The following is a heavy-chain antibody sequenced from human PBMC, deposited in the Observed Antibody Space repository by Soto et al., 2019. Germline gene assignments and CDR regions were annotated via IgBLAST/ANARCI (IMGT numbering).Heavy chain of an antibody. D-gene: IGHD3-10*01. CDR3: ATRSGGGGAFDF. Sequence: GGSLRLSCAASGFTFSSYSMSWVRQAPGKGLEWVSTIGSSTSYTYYADSVKGRFTISRDNARNSLYLQMNSLRAEDTAIYYCATRSGGGGAFDFWGQGTMVTVSS. CDR1: GFTFSSYS. J-gene: IGHJ3*01. V-gene: IGHV3-21*01. CDR2: IGSSTSYT.